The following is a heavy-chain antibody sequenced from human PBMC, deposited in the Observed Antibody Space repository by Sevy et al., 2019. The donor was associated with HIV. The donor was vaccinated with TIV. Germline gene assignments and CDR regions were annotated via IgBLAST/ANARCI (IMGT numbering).Heavy chain of an antibody. CDR3: ARVQNCVGHCPLDY. CDR2: ISGSDGRT. D-gene: IGHD2-21*02. J-gene: IGHJ4*02. Sequence: GGSLRLSCAASGFTFSSYAMTWVRQAPGKGLEWVSIISGSDGRTYYADSVKGRFTISRDNSKNTLYLQMNSLRDEDTAVYYCARVQNCVGHCPLDYWGQGTLVTVSS. CDR1: GFTFSSYA. V-gene: IGHV3-23*01.